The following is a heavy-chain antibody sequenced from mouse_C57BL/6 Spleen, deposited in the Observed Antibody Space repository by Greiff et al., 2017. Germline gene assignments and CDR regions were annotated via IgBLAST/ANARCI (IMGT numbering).Heavy chain of an antibody. Sequence: EVQVVESGGGLVKPGGSLKLSCAASGFTFSSYTMSWVRQTPEKRLEWVATISGGGGNTYYPDSVKGRFTISRDNAKNTLYLQMSSLRSEDTALYYCARLGQNFDYWGQGTTLTVSS. D-gene: IGHD3-3*01. J-gene: IGHJ2*01. CDR1: GFTFSSYT. CDR2: ISGGGGNT. CDR3: ARLGQNFDY. V-gene: IGHV5-9*01.